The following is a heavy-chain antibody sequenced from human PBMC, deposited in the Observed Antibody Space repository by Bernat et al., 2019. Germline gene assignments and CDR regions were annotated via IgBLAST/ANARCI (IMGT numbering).Heavy chain of an antibody. CDR1: GYSFTSYW. D-gene: IGHD2-2*01. J-gene: IGHJ3*02. V-gene: IGHV5-51*01. Sequence: EVQLVQSGAEVKKPGESPKISCKGSGYSFTSYWIGWVRQMPGKGLEWMGIIYPGDSDTRYSPSFQGQVTISADKSISTAYLQWSSLKASDTAMYYCARLRYCSSTSCYYEGAFDIWGQGTMVTVSS. CDR3: ARLRYCSSTSCYYEGAFDI. CDR2: IYPGDSDT.